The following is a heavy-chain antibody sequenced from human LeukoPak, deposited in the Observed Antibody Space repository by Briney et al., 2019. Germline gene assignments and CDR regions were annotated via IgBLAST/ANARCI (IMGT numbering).Heavy chain of an antibody. Sequence: GGSLRLSCAASGFTFSSYAMSWVRQAPGKGLEWVSAISGSGGSTYYADSVKGRFTISGDNSKNTLYLQMNSLRAEDTAVYYCARSSSGWFHFDYWGQGTLVTVSS. D-gene: IGHD6-19*01. CDR1: GFTFSSYA. CDR2: ISGSGGST. CDR3: ARSSSGWFHFDY. J-gene: IGHJ4*02. V-gene: IGHV3-23*01.